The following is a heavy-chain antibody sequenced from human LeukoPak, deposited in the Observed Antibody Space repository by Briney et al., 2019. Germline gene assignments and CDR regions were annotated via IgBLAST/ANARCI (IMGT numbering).Heavy chain of an antibody. D-gene: IGHD4/OR15-4a*01. V-gene: IGHV3-30-3*01. CDR2: ISYDGSNK. CDR1: GFTFSSYA. J-gene: IGHJ4*02. Sequence: GGSLRLSCAASGFTFSSYAMHWVRQAPGKGLEWVAVISYDGSNKYYADFVKGRFTISRDNSKNTLYLQMNSLRAEDTAVYYCASLRTMWGQGTLVTVSS. CDR3: ASLRTM.